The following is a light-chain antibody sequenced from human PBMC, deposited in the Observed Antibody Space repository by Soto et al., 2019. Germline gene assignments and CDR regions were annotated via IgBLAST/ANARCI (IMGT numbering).Light chain of an antibody. J-gene: IGKJ3*01. CDR2: GAS. Sequence: DIQLTQSPSFLSASVGDRVTITCWASQGISSYLAWYQQKPGKAPKLLIYGASTLQSGVPSRFSGSGSGTEFTLTISSLQPEDFATYYCQQLNSYSIFTFGPGTKVDIK. V-gene: IGKV1-9*01. CDR1: QGISSY. CDR3: QQLNSYSIFT.